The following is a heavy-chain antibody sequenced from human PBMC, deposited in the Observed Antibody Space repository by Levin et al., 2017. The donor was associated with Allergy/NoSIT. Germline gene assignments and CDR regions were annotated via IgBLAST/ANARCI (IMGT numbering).Heavy chain of an antibody. CDR1: GFTFSSYG. CDR3: AKDLVLDFPYYYYYGMDV. CDR2: ISYDGSNK. Sequence: GGSLRLSCAASGFTFSSYGMHWVRQAPGKGLEWVAVISYDGSNKYYADSVKGRFTISRDNSKNTLYLQMNSLRAEDTAVYYCAKDLVLDFPYYYYYGMDVWGQGTTVTVSS. V-gene: IGHV3-30*18. J-gene: IGHJ6*02. D-gene: IGHD2-8*02.